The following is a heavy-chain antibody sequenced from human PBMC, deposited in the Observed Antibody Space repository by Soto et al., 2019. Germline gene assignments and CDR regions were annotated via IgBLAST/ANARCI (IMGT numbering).Heavy chain of an antibody. V-gene: IGHV3-23*01. Sequence: GGSLRLSCAASGFTFSSYAMSWVRQAPGKGLEWVSAISGSGGSTYYADSVKGRFTISRDNSKNTLYLQMNSLRAEDTAVYYCAKIPNLLDIVVVPAAIGYGMDVWGQGTTVTV. CDR2: ISGSGGST. D-gene: IGHD2-2*01. CDR1: GFTFSSYA. CDR3: AKIPNLLDIVVVPAAIGYGMDV. J-gene: IGHJ6*02.